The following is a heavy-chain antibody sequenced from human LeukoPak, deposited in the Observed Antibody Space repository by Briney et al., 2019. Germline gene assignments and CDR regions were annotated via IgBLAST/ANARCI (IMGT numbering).Heavy chain of an antibody. J-gene: IGHJ4*02. CDR2: FDPEDGET. D-gene: IGHD1-1*01. CDR3: ATEPWGNDPFFGY. CDR1: GYTLTELS. Sequence: SSVRVSCKVSGYTLTELSMHWVRQAPGKGLEWMGGFDPEDGETIYAQKFQGRVTMTEDTSTDTDYMELSSLRSEDTAVYYCATEPWGNDPFFGYWGQGTLVTVSS. V-gene: IGHV1-24*01.